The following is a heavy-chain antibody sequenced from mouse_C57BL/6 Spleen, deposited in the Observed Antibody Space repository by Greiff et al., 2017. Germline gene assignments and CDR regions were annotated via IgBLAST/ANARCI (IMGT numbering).Heavy chain of an antibody. CDR3: TREEDYGYGYWYFDV. D-gene: IGHD2-2*01. J-gene: IGHJ1*03. CDR1: GFTFSSYA. V-gene: IGHV5-9-1*02. CDR2: ISSGGDYI. Sequence: DVQLQESGEGLVKPGGSLKLSCAASGFTFSSYAMSWVRQTPEKRLEWVAYISSGGDYIYYADTVKGRFTISRDNARNTLYLQMSSLKSEDTAMYYCTREEDYGYGYWYFDVWGTGTTVTVSS.